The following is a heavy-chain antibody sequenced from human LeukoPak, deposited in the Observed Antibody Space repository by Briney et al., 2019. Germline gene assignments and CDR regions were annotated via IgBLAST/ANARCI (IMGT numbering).Heavy chain of an antibody. D-gene: IGHD6-19*01. J-gene: IGHJ4*02. CDR2: ISVYNGNT. Sequence: ASVKVSCKASGYTFTSYGISGVRQAPGQGREEMGWISVYNGNTNYAQKLQGRVTMTTDTSTSTAHMELRSLRSDDTAVYYCARNGSGWTGDYWGQGTLVTVSS. CDR3: ARNGSGWTGDY. CDR1: GYTFTSYG. V-gene: IGHV1-18*01.